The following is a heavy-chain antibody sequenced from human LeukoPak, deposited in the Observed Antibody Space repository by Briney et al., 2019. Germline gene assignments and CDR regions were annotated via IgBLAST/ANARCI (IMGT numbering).Heavy chain of an antibody. Sequence: PGGSLRLSCAASGFTFSSYWMSWVRQAPGKGLEWVGRIKSKTDGGTTDYATPVKGRFTISRYDSKNTLYLQMNSLKTEDTAVYFCTTALVEMATISTFDYWGQGTLVTVSS. D-gene: IGHD5-24*01. CDR3: TTALVEMATISTFDY. V-gene: IGHV3-15*01. CDR2: IKSKTDGGTT. CDR1: GFTFSSYW. J-gene: IGHJ4*02.